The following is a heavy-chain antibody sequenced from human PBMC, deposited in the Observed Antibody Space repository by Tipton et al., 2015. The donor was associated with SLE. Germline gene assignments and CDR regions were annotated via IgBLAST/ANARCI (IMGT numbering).Heavy chain of an antibody. CDR3: ARIHFNHNYDSGNYKRAFDN. J-gene: IGHJ4*02. Sequence: LRLSCSVYGDSLSGQYWSWIRQPPGKGLEWIGEVFRGGSTNYSPSLESRVTITVDMSKNQFSLRLSSVTAADTAVYYCARIHFNHNYDSGNYKRAFDNRGQGTLVTVSS. CDR2: VFRGGST. CDR1: GDSLSGQY. V-gene: IGHV4-34*12. D-gene: IGHD3-10*01.